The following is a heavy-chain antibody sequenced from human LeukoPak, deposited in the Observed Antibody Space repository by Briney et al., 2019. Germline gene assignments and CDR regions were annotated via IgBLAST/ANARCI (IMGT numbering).Heavy chain of an antibody. V-gene: IGHV3-49*04. CDR3: TRDHITGTTLEFDY. CDR2: IRSKAYGGTT. CDR1: GFTFGDYA. J-gene: IGHJ4*02. D-gene: IGHD1-20*01. Sequence: GGSLRLSCTASGFTFGDYAMSWVRQAPGKGLEWVGFIRSKAYGGTTEYAASVKGRFTISRDGSKSIAYLQMNSLKTEDTAVYYCTRDHITGTTLEFDYWGQGTLVTVSS.